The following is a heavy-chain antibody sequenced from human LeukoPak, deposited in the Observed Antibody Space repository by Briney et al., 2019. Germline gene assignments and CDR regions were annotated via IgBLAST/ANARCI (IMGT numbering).Heavy chain of an antibody. CDR3: AKRYSGSSGLYNFDY. J-gene: IGHJ4*02. CDR2: ITGSTGST. CDR1: GFTFSSYA. D-gene: IGHD1-26*01. V-gene: IGHV3-23*01. Sequence: GGSLRLSCAASGFTFSSYAMTWVRQPPGKGLEGVSSITGSTGSTYYADSVKGRFTISRDNSKNTLYLQMNSLRAEDTAVYYCAKRYSGSSGLYNFDYWGQGTLVTVSS.